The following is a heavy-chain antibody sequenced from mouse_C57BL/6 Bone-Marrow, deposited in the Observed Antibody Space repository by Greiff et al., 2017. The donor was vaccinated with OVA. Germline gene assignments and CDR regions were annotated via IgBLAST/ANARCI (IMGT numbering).Heavy chain of an antibody. Sequence: EVQLVESGGDLVKPGGSLKLSCAASGFTFSSYGMSWVRQTPDKRLEWVATISSGGSYTYYPDSVKGRFTISRDNAKNTLYLQMSSLKSEDTAMYYCARPPYGSWGQGTLVTVSA. V-gene: IGHV5-6*01. CDR1: GFTFSSYG. D-gene: IGHD1-1*02. J-gene: IGHJ3*01. CDR3: ARPPYGS. CDR2: ISSGGSYT.